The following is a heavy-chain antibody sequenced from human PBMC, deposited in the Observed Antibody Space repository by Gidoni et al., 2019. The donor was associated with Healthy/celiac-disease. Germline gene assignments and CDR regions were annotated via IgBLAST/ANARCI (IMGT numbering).Heavy chain of an antibody. Sequence: EVQLVESGGGLVQPRGSLRLSCAASGFTFSSYDMHWVRQATGKGLEWVSAIGTAGDTYYPGSVKGRFTISRENAKNSLYLQMNSLRAGDTAVYYCARGARFTGMDVWGQGTTVTVSS. J-gene: IGHJ6*02. D-gene: IGHD3-10*01. CDR2: IGTAGDT. CDR1: GFTFSSYD. CDR3: ARGARFTGMDV. V-gene: IGHV3-13*04.